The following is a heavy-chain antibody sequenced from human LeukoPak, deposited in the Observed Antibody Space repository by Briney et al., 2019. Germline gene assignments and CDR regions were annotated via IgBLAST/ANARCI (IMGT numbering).Heavy chain of an antibody. CDR3: AKVSKQWLTYSDY. Sequence: PGGSLRLSCAASGFTFSSYAMSWARQAPGKGLEWVSAISGSGGTTYYADSVKGRFTISRDNSKNTLYLQMNSLRAEDAAVYYCAKVSKQWLTYSDYWGQGTLVTVSS. J-gene: IGHJ4*02. CDR1: GFTFSSYA. CDR2: ISGSGGTT. V-gene: IGHV3-23*01. D-gene: IGHD6-19*01.